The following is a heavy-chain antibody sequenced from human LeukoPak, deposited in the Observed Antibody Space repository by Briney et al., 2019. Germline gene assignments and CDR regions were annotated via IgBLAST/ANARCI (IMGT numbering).Heavy chain of an antibody. Sequence: PGGSLRLSCAASGFTFDDYAMHWVRQAPGKGLEWVSGISWNSGSIGYADSVKGRFTISRDNAKNSLYLQMNSLRAEDTALYYCAKAGRGRWYLDYWGQGTLVTVSS. CDR3: AKAGRGRWYLDY. J-gene: IGHJ4*02. V-gene: IGHV3-9*01. CDR2: ISWNSGSI. CDR1: GFTFDDYA. D-gene: IGHD2-15*01.